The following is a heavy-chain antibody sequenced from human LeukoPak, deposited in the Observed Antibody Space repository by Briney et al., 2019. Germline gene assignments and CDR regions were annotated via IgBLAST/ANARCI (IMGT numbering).Heavy chain of an antibody. J-gene: IGHJ6*03. CDR1: GYTFTGYY. V-gene: IGHV1-2*02. CDR3: ARVEGAGLPARWEYYYMDV. Sequence: GASVKVSCKASGYTFTGYYMHWVRQAPGQGLEWMGWINPNSGGTNYAQKFQGRVTMTRDTSISTAYMELSRLRSDDTAVYYCARVEGAGLPARWEYYYMDVWGKGTTVTVS. CDR2: INPNSGGT. D-gene: IGHD1-26*01.